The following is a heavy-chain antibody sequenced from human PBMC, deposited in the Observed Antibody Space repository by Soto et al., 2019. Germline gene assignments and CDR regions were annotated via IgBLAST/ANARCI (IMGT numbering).Heavy chain of an antibody. D-gene: IGHD2-8*02. Sequence: GGSLRLSCVASGVTFSNYWLSWVRQAPGKGLEWVANINQAGNKKYYVDSVKGRFTISRDNAKNSLYLQMNSLKAEDTAVYYCARDRGSGRYWGQGTLVTVSS. J-gene: IGHJ4*02. CDR1: GVTFSNYW. V-gene: IGHV3-7*05. CDR3: ARDRGSGRY. CDR2: INQAGNKK.